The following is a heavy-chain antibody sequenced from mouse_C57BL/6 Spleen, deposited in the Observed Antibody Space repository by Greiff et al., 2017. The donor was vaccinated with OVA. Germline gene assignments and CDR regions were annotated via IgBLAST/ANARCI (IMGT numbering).Heavy chain of an antibody. J-gene: IGHJ4*01. CDR3: ARSPEGYYADYAMDY. Sequence: QLQQSGPELVKPGASVKISCKASGYSFTYYNMYWVKQRNGKSLEWIGVINPNYGTTSYNQKFKGKATLTVDQSSSTAYMQLNSLTSEDSAVYYCARSPEGYYADYAMDYWGQGTSVTVSS. CDR1: GYSFTYYN. CDR2: INPNYGTT. D-gene: IGHD1-1*01. V-gene: IGHV1-39*01.